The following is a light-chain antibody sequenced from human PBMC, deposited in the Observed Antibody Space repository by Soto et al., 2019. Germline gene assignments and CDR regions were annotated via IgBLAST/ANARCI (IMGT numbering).Light chain of an antibody. CDR3: QVWDSSSVV. V-gene: IGLV3-21*04. CDR2: YNS. CDR1: NIGSKA. Sequence: SSELTQPPSVSVAPGKTARITCGGNNIGSKAVHWYQQKPGQAPVLVIYYNSDRPSGIPERFSGSNSGNTATLTISRVEAGDEADYYCQVWDSSSVVFGAGTKLTVL. J-gene: IGLJ3*02.